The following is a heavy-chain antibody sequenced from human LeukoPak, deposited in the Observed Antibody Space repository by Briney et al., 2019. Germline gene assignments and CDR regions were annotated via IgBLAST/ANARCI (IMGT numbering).Heavy chain of an antibody. Sequence: SETLSLTCAVSGGSVSSGSYYWSWIRQPPGKGLEWLGYIYYSGSTNYNPSLKSRVTISVDTSKNQFSLKLSSVTAADTAVYYCARDLPNYDILTGYINNWFDPWGQGTLVTVSS. CDR1: GGSVSSGSYY. CDR2: IYYSGST. J-gene: IGHJ5*02. CDR3: ARDLPNYDILTGYINNWFDP. D-gene: IGHD3-9*01. V-gene: IGHV4-61*01.